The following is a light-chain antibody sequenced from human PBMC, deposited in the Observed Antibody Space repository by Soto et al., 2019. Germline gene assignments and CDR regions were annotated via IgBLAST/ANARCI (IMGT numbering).Light chain of an antibody. CDR1: TGEVSSGNF. CDR2: STD. V-gene: IGLV7-43*01. Sequence: QAVVTQEPSRTLSPGGTVTLTCASSTGEVSSGNFPNWFQQKPGQAPRALTYSTDSKYSWTPARFSGSLVGGKAALTLSGVQPEDEADYYCLLYYGGAGIFGTGTKVTVL. J-gene: IGLJ1*01. CDR3: LLYYGGAGI.